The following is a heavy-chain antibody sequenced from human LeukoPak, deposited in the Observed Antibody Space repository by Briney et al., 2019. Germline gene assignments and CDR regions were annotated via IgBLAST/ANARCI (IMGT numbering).Heavy chain of an antibody. D-gene: IGHD1-26*01. CDR1: GYTFMYY. CDR3: AREDGSYQAFDI. Sequence: ASVKVSCKASGYTFMYYIHWVRQAPGQGLEWMGWINPNSGGTNYAQKFQGRVTMTRDTSISTAYMELSRLRSDDTAVYYCAREDGSYQAFDIWGQGTMVTVSS. CDR2: INPNSGGT. J-gene: IGHJ3*02. V-gene: IGHV1-2*02.